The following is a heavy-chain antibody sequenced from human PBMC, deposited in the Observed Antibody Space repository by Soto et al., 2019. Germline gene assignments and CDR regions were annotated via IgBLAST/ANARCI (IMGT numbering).Heavy chain of an antibody. V-gene: IGHV3-30*18. CDR2: ISYDGSNK. CDR3: ANRAQSLFQH. CDR1: GFTFSSYG. Sequence: QVQLVESGGGVVQPGRSLRLSCAASGFTFSSYGMHWVRQAPGKGLEWVAVISYDGSNKYYADYVKGRFTISRDNSKNTRYLQMNSLRAEDTAVYYCANRAQSLFQHWGQGTLVTVSS. J-gene: IGHJ1*01.